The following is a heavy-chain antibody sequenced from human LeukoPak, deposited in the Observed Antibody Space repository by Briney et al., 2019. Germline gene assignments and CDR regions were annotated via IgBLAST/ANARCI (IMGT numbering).Heavy chain of an antibody. J-gene: IGHJ4*02. CDR2: IKKTGSET. CDR3: AREDGYCSGGNCYSYFDS. Sequence: PVGSLRLSCAASGFSFSSYWMTWVRQAPGKGLEWVAYIKKTGSETYYVDSVKGRFTITRDNTRSSLFLQMYSLRAEDTAVYFCAREDGYCSGGNCYSYFDSWGQGTLVTVSS. D-gene: IGHD2-15*01. V-gene: IGHV3-7*01. CDR1: GFSFSSYW.